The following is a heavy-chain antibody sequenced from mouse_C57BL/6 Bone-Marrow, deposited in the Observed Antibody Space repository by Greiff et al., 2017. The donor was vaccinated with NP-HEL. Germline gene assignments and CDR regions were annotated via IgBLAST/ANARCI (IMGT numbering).Heavy chain of an antibody. V-gene: IGHV5-17*01. J-gene: IGHJ3*01. D-gene: IGHD2-5*01. CDR2: ISSGSSTI. CDR3: ARDSNSPWFAY. Sequence: EVHLVESGGGLVKPGGSLKLSCAASGFTFSDYGMHWVRQAPEKGLEWVAYISSGSSTIYYADTVKGRFTISRDNAENTLFLQMTSLRSEDTAMYYCARDSNSPWFAYWGQGTLVTVSA. CDR1: GFTFSDYG.